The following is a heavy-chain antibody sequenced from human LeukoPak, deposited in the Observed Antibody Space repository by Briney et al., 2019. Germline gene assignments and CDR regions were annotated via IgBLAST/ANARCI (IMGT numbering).Heavy chain of an antibody. Sequence: GGSLRLSCAASGFTFSSYGMHRVRQAPGKGLEWVAVISYDGSNQYYADSVKGRFTISRDNSKNTLYLQVNTLRTEDTAVYYCAKDAPVGPVGATLEGFDYWGQGTLVTVSS. CDR3: AKDAPVGPVGATLEGFDY. CDR2: ISYDGSNQ. CDR1: GFTFSSYG. J-gene: IGHJ4*02. D-gene: IGHD1-26*01. V-gene: IGHV3-30*18.